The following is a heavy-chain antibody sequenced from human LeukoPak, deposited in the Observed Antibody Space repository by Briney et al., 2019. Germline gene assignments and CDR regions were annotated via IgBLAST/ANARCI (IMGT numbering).Heavy chain of an antibody. CDR1: GGTFSSYA. V-gene: IGHV1-69*13. J-gene: IGHJ5*02. CDR3: ARRQQQLFYNWFDP. CDR2: IIPIFGTA. Sequence: ASVKVSCKASGGTFSSYAISWVRQAPGRGLEWMGGIIPIFGTANYAQKFQGRVTITADESTSTAYMELSSLRSEDTAVYYCARRQQQLFYNWFDPWGQGTLVTVSS. D-gene: IGHD6-13*01.